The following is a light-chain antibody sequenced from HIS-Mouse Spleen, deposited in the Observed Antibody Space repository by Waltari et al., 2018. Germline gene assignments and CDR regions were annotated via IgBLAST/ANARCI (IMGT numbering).Light chain of an antibody. V-gene: IGLV3-19*01. CDR1: SLRSYY. J-gene: IGLJ3*02. CDR2: GKN. CDR3: NSRDSSGNHWV. Sequence: SSELTQDPAVSVALGQTVRITCHGDSLRSYYASWYQQKPGQAPVLGIYGKNNRPSGIPDRFSGSSSGNTASLTITGAQAEDEADYYCNSRDSSGNHWVFGGGTKLTVL.